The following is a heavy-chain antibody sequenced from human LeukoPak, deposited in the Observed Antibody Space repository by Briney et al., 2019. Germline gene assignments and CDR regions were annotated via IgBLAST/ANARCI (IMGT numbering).Heavy chain of an antibody. Sequence: ASVKVSCKASGYTFTSYGINWVRQAPGQGLEWMGWISAYNGNTNYAQKLQGRVTMTTDTSTSTAYMELRSLRSDDTAVYYCARVASGIVGAASFWFFDLWGRGTLVTVSS. V-gene: IGHV1-18*01. CDR1: GYTFTSYG. D-gene: IGHD1-26*01. J-gene: IGHJ2*01. CDR2: ISAYNGNT. CDR3: ARVASGIVGAASFWFFDL.